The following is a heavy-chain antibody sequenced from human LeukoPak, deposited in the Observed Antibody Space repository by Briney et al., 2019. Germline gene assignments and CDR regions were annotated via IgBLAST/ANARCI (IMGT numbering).Heavy chain of an antibody. Sequence: SETLSLTCAVSGGSISGDGYSWSWIRQPPGKGLEWIGYIYHSGSTYYNPSLKSRVTISVDRSKNQFSLKLSSVTAADTAVYYCARASQWELLGFSWFDPWGQGTLVTVSS. CDR1: GGSISGDGYS. J-gene: IGHJ5*02. CDR3: ARASQWELLGFSWFDP. D-gene: IGHD1-26*01. V-gene: IGHV4-30-2*01. CDR2: IYHSGST.